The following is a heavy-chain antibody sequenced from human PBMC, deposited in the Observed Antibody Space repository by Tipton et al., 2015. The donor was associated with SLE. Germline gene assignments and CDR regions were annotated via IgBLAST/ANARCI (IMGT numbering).Heavy chain of an antibody. CDR1: GGSISSYY. J-gene: IGHJ5*02. CDR3: ARSISSAGWFGP. D-gene: IGHD3-3*01. Sequence: LRLSCTVSGGSISSYYWSWIRQPPGKGLEWIAYIYYSGSTNYNPSLKSRVTISVDTSKNQFSLKLSSVTAADTAVYYCARSISSAGWFGPWGQGTPVIVSS. V-gene: IGHV4-59*01. CDR2: IYYSGST.